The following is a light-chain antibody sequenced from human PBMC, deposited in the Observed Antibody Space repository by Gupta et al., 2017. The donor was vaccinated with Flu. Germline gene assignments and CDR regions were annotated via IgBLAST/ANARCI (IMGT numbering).Light chain of an antibody. CDR1: SQDIGTYNF. Sequence: SALTQPASVSGSPRLSISISCTGTSQDIGTYNFVSWYIQHPGKAHRLLIFEVSRRPAGISVRFSGSTSGNTASLSISGRKDEDAVDYYCISNRSRDSRVFGSGTTVT. CDR3: ISNRSRDSRV. CDR2: EVS. V-gene: IGLV2-14*01. J-gene: IGLJ1*01.